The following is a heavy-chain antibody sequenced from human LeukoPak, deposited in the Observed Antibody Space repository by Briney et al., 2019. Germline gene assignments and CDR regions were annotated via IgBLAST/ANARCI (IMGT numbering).Heavy chain of an antibody. CDR2: IYHSGST. CDR1: GGSIKSNNW. D-gene: IGHD5-18*01. CDR3: ARHNGYSFGRQDY. J-gene: IGHJ4*02. Sequence: SGTLSLTCAVSGGSIKSNNWWSWVRQPPGKGLEWIGEIYHSGSTNYNPSLESRVTVSVDKSKNQFSLDLSSVTAADTAVYYCARHNGYSFGRQDYWGQGTLVTVSS. V-gene: IGHV4-4*02.